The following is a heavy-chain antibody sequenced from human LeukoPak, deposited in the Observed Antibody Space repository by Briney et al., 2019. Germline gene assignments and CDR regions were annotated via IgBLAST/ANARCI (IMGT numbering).Heavy chain of an antibody. D-gene: IGHD6-13*01. V-gene: IGHV3-7*01. CDR2: TNQDGSEK. J-gene: IGHJ4*02. CDR1: GFTFSSYW. Sequence: SGGSLRLSCAASGFTFSSYWMSWVRQVPGKGLEWVANTNQDGSEKYYVDSVKGRFTISRDNAKNSLYLQMNSLRAEDTAVYYCARDFRGDSSSWEKRLDYWGQGTLVTVSS. CDR3: ARDFRGDSSSWEKRLDY.